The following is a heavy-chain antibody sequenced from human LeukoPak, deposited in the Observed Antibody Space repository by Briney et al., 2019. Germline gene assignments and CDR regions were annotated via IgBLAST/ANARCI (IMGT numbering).Heavy chain of an antibody. CDR1: GDSISSGSYL. V-gene: IGHV4-39*01. CDR2: HYYNGVT. Sequence: SETLSLTCTVSGDSISSGSYLWGWIRLPPGKGLEWIGDHYYNGVTSYNPSLKSRVTIPVDTSTNQFSLILTSVTAADTAVYYCARRQYGSSRADHWGQGTLVTVSS. CDR3: ARRQYGSSRADH. D-gene: IGHD6-13*01. J-gene: IGHJ4*02.